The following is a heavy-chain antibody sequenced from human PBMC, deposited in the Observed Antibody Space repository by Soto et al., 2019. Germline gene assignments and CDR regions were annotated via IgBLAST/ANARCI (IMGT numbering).Heavy chain of an antibody. J-gene: IGHJ6*02. V-gene: IGHV1-69*13. CDR2: IIPIFGTA. CDR1: GGTFSSYA. CDR3: ARDHHDYVWGSYV. Sequence: SVKVSCKASGGTFSSYAISWVRQAPGQGLEWMGGIIPIFGTANYARKFQGRVTITADESTSTAYMELSSLRSEDTAVYYCARDHHDYVWGSYVWGQGTTVTVSS. D-gene: IGHD3-16*01.